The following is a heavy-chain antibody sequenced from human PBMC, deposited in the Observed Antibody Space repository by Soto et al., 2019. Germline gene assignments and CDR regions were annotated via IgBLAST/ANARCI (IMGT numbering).Heavy chain of an antibody. CDR3: ARGRQYGYYVDY. Sequence: EVQLVESGGGLVQPGGSLRLSCEASGFTFSSYWMHWVRQAPGKGLVWVSRINGDGSSTNYADSVKGRFTISRDNAKNTLYLQMNSLRAEDTAVYYCARGRQYGYYVDYWGQGTLVTVSS. D-gene: IGHD3-10*01. CDR2: INGDGSST. V-gene: IGHV3-74*01. J-gene: IGHJ4*02. CDR1: GFTFSSYW.